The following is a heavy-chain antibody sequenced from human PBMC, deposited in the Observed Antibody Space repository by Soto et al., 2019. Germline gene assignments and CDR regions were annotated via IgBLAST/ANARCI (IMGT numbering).Heavy chain of an antibody. CDR3: ARDGGYCSSTSCYLYYYYGMDA. Sequence: EVQLVESGGGLVQPGGSLRLSCAASGFTFSSYEMNWVHQAPGKGLEWVSYISSSGSTIYYADSVKGRFTISRDNAKNSLYLQMNSLRAEDTAVYYCARDGGYCSSTSCYLYYYYGMDAWGQGTTVTVSS. J-gene: IGHJ6*02. CDR1: GFTFSSYE. CDR2: ISSSGSTI. V-gene: IGHV3-48*03. D-gene: IGHD2-2*01.